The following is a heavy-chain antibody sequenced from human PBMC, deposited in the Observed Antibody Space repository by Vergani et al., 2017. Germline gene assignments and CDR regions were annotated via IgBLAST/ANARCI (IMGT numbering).Heavy chain of an antibody. CDR1: GFTFSSYS. J-gene: IGHJ4*02. CDR3: ARDQYCGGDCYSSGDFDY. CDR2: ISSSSSYI. V-gene: IGHV3-21*01. Sequence: VLLVESGGGLVKPGGSLRLSCAASGFTFSSYSMNWVRQAPGKGLEWVSSISSSSSYIYYADSVKGRFTISRDNAKNSLYLQMNSLRAEDTAVYYCARDQYCGGDCYSSGDFDYWGQGTLVTVSS. D-gene: IGHD2-21*02.